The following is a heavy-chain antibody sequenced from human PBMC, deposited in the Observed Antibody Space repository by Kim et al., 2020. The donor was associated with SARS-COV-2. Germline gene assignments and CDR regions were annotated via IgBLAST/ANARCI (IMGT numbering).Heavy chain of an antibody. CDR1: GFNFGSHW. V-gene: IGHV3-7*01. CDR3: VRHGRQYFDF. CDR2: LNEGGSDA. J-gene: IGHJ4*02. Sequence: GGSLRLSCKGSGFNFGSHWMSWVRQAPGKGLEWLAWVANLNEGGSDAYYGEPVKGRFTISRDNTEMAVYLQMDGLRVEDTAVYYCVRHGRQYFDFWGQGT. D-gene: IGHD4-4*01.